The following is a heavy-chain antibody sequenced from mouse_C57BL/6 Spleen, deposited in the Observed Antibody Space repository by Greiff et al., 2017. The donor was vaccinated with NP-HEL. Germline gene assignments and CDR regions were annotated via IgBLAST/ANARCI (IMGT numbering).Heavy chain of an antibody. J-gene: IGHJ4*01. D-gene: IGHD2-4*01. CDR3: AKGIYYDYDGAMDY. CDR1: GFSLTSYG. Sequence: VQLQQSGPGLVQPSQSLSITCTVSGFSLTSYGVHWVRQPPGKGLEWLGVIWSGGSADYNAAFISRLSISKDNSKSQVFFKMNSLQADDTAIYYCAKGIYYDYDGAMDYWGQGTSVTVSS. V-gene: IGHV2-4*01. CDR2: IWSGGSA.